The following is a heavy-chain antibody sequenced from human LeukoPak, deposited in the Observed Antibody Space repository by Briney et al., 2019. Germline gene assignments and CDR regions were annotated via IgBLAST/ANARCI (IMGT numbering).Heavy chain of an antibody. CDR3: ARDEYDFWSGYYFRGAFDI. V-gene: IGHV4-59*01. CDR1: GGSISSYY. J-gene: IGHJ3*02. D-gene: IGHD3-3*01. Sequence: SETLSLTCTVSGGSISSYYWSWIRQHPGKGLEWIGYIYYSGSTNYNPSLKSRVTISVDTSKNQFSLKLSSVTAADTAVYYCARDEYDFWSGYYFRGAFDIWGQGTMVTVSS. CDR2: IYYSGST.